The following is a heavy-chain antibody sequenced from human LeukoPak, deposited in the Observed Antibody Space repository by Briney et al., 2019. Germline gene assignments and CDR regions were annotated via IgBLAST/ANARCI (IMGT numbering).Heavy chain of an antibody. CDR3: ARDTPTKPGIAVAGTGDAFDY. CDR1: GYTFTSYA. V-gene: IGHV1-2*02. D-gene: IGHD6-19*01. CDR2: INPNSGGT. Sequence: ASVKVSCKASGYTFTSYAMNWVRQAPGQGLEWMGWINPNSGGTNYAQKFQGRVAMTRDTSISTAYMELSRLRSDDTAVYYCARDTPTKPGIAVAGTGDAFDYWGQGTLVTVSS. J-gene: IGHJ4*02.